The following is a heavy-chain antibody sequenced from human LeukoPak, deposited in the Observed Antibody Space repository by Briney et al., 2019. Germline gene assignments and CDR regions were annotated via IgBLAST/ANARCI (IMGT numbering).Heavy chain of an antibody. D-gene: IGHD3-10*01. CDR1: GFTVSSNY. CDR2: IYSGGST. V-gene: IGHV3-53*05. J-gene: IGHJ4*02. CDR3: ARSLTKVRGYDY. Sequence: GGSLRLSCAASGFTVSSNYMSWVRQAPGKGLEWVSVIYSGGSTYYADSVKGRFTISRDNSKNTVYLQMNSVRIEDTAVYYCARSLTKVRGYDYWGQGTLVTVSS.